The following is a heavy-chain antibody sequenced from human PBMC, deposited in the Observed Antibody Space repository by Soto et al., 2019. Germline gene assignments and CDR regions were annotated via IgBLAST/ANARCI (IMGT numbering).Heavy chain of an antibody. V-gene: IGHV1-8*01. J-gene: IGHJ3*02. CDR3: ARDWHRVAVAGTGAFDI. D-gene: IGHD6-19*01. CDR2: MNPNSGNT. Sequence: ASVKVSCKASGYTFTSYDINWVRQATGQGLEWMGWMNPNSGNTGYAQKFQGRVTMTRNTSISTAYMELSSLRSEDTAVYYCARDWHRVAVAGTGAFDICGQGTMVTV. CDR1: GYTFTSYD.